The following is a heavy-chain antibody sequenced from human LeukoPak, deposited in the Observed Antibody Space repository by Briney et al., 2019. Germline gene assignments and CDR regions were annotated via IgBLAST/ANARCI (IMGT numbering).Heavy chain of an antibody. J-gene: IGHJ6*03. CDR3: ARARTGIAVYYYYYYMDV. CDR1: GFTFSDYY. V-gene: IGHV3-11*04. Sequence: GGSLRLSRAASGFTFSDYYMSWIRQAPGKGLEWVSYISSSGSTIYYADSVKGRFTISRDNAKNSLYLQMNSLRAEDTAVYYCARARTGIAVYYYYYYMDVWGKGTTVTVSS. CDR2: ISSSGSTI. D-gene: IGHD6-19*01.